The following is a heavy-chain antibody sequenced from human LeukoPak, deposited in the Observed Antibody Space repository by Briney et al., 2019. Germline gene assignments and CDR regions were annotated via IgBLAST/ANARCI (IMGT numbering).Heavy chain of an antibody. D-gene: IGHD2-21*02. CDR2: MYTGGGR. Sequence: GGSLRLSCAASGFSVSNYYMSWVRQPPGKGLEWVSVMYTGGGRYYGDSVKGRFTISRDNSKNTVSLQMNSLRVEDTALYYCTRGQSYCGADCYSDWGQGTLVTVSS. J-gene: IGHJ4*02. V-gene: IGHV3-66*01. CDR3: TRGQSYCGADCYSD. CDR1: GFSVSNYY.